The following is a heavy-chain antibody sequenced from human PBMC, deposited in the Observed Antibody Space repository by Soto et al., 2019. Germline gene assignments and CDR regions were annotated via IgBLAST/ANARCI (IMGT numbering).Heavy chain of an antibody. CDR1: GLSLSRSGVG. Sequence: QITLKESGPTLVKPTQTLTLTCTLSGLSLSRSGVGMGWIRQPPGKALEWVALIFWDDDKRYNPSLKSRLTITKDPSTHQAVLTMTNRDPVDTGTYYCVHNEATMVRGAYFDYWGQGTLVTVSS. V-gene: IGHV2-5*02. J-gene: IGHJ4*02. CDR2: IFWDDDK. D-gene: IGHD3-10*01. CDR3: VHNEATMVRGAYFDY.